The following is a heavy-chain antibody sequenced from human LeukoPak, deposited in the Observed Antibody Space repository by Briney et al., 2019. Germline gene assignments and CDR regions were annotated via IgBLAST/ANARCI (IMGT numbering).Heavy chain of an antibody. CDR1: GFTVSINY. Sequence: GGSLRLSCAASGFTVSINYMSWVRQAPGKGLERVSVIYSGGSTYHADSVKGRFTISRDNSKNTVYLQMNSLRAEDTAVYYCARGPDSSNWYEPVDYWGQGTLVTVSS. D-gene: IGHD6-13*01. J-gene: IGHJ4*02. V-gene: IGHV3-66*01. CDR2: IYSGGST. CDR3: ARGPDSSNWYEPVDY.